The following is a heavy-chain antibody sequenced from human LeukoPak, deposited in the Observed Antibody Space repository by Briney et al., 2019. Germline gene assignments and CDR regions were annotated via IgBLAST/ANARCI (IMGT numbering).Heavy chain of an antibody. V-gene: IGHV1-69*13. CDR1: GGTFSSYA. J-gene: IGHJ6*02. CDR2: IIPIFGTA. Sequence: SVKVSCKASGGTFSSYAISWVRQAPGQGLEWMGGIIPIFGTANYAQKFQGRVTITADESTSTAYMELSSLRSEDTAVYYCARCSLAARNYYYYGMDVWGQGTTVTVSS. D-gene: IGHD6-6*01. CDR3: ARCSLAARNYYYYGMDV.